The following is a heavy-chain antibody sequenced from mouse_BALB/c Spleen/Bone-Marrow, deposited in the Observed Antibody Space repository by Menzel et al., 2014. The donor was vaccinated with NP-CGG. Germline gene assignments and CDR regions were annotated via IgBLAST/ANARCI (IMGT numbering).Heavy chain of an antibody. CDR2: INPSTGYP. D-gene: IGHD1-1*02. Sequence: VKLVESGAELAKPGASVKMSCKASGYTFTSYWMHWVKQRPGQGLEWIGYINPSTGYPEYNQKFKDKATLTADKSSSTAYMQLSSLTSEDSAVYYCARRFTTVVTTGDYWGQGTTLTVSS. CDR3: ARRFTTVVTTGDY. J-gene: IGHJ2*01. V-gene: IGHV1-7*01. CDR1: GYTFTSYW.